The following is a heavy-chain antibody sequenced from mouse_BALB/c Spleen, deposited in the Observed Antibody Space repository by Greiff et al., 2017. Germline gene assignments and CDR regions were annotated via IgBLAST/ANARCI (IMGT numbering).Heavy chain of an antibody. D-gene: IGHD4-1*01. Sequence: VQLQESGAELVRPGVSVKISCKGSGYTFTDYAMHWVKQSHAKSLEWIGVISTYYGDASYNQKFKGKATMTVDKSSSTAYMELARLTSEDSAIYYCARSGMGRAMDYWGQGTSVTVSS. CDR3: ARSGMGRAMDY. V-gene: IGHV1S137*01. CDR1: GYTFTDYA. J-gene: IGHJ4*01. CDR2: ISTYYGDA.